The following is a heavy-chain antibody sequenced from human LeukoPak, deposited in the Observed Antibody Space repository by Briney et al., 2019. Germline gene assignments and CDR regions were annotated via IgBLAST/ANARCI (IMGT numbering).Heavy chain of an antibody. CDR3: ARGAAGYSNYRAGPDY. D-gene: IGHD4-11*01. CDR1: GGSISSGGYY. Sequence: SETLSLTCTVSGGSISSGGYYWSWIRQHPGKGLEWIGYIYYSGSTYYNPSLKSRVTISVDTSKNQFSLKLSSVTAADTAVYYCARGAAGYSNYRAGPDYWGQGTLVTVSS. CDR2: IYYSGST. V-gene: IGHV4-31*03. J-gene: IGHJ4*02.